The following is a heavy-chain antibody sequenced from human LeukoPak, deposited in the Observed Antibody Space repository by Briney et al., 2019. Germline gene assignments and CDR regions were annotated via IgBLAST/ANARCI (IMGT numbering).Heavy chain of an antibody. Sequence: PGGSLRLSCAASGFTFSSYGMHWVRQAPGKGLEWVAVISYDGSNKYYADSVKGRFTISRDNSKNTLYLQMNSLRAEDTAVYYCAKDVNTYSYGPPDYWGQGTLVTVSS. V-gene: IGHV3-30*18. J-gene: IGHJ4*02. CDR3: AKDVNTYSYGPPDY. CDR2: ISYDGSNK. D-gene: IGHD5-18*01. CDR1: GFTFSSYG.